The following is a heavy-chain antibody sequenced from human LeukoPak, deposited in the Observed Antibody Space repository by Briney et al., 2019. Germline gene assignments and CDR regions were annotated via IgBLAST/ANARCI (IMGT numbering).Heavy chain of an antibody. CDR1: GDSIRGYY. Sequence: SETLSLTCTVSGDSIRGYYWNWIRQPAGRGLGWIGRIGSSGNTNYNPSLGSRVTVSVDLSKNQFSLKVYSVNAADTAVYYCTRGEFDCDSWGQGILVTVSS. CDR2: IGSSGNT. D-gene: IGHD2/OR15-2a*01. J-gene: IGHJ4*02. CDR3: TRGEFDCDS. V-gene: IGHV4-4*07.